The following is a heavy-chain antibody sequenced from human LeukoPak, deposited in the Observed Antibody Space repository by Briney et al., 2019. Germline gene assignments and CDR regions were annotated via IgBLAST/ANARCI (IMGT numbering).Heavy chain of an antibody. D-gene: IGHD3-22*01. CDR3: ARSHSSGYLD. CDR2: ISAYNGNT. Sequence: ASVKVSCKASGGTFSNYAISWVRQAPGQGLEWMGWISAYNGNTNYAQKLQGRVTMTTDTSTSTAYMELRSLRSDDTAVYYCARSHSSGYLDWGQGTLVTVSS. J-gene: IGHJ4*02. V-gene: IGHV1-18*01. CDR1: GGTFSNYA.